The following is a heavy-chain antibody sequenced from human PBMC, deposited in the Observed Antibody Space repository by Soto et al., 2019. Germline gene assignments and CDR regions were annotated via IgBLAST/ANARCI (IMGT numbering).Heavy chain of an antibody. Sequence: EVQLLESGGGLVQPGESLRLSCAASGFTFSSYAMTWVLRPPGKGLGWVSAISGSGDYTYFADSVKGRFTISRDNSKDTLYLQMSSLRVEDTAIYYCAKDSRSHPQGWFDPWGQGTLVTVSS. V-gene: IGHV3-23*01. D-gene: IGHD2-15*01. CDR3: AKDSRSHPQGWFDP. J-gene: IGHJ5*02. CDR1: GFTFSSYA. CDR2: ISGSGDYT.